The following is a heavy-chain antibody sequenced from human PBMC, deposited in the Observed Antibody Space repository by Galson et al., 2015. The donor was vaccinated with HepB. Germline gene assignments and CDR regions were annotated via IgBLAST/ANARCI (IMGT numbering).Heavy chain of an antibody. V-gene: IGHV6-1*01. Sequence: CAISGDSVSSNSAAWNWIRQSPSRGLEWLGRTYYRSKWYNDYAVSVKSRMTINPDTSKNPFSLQLNSVTPEDTAVYYCARAPEYFSSSGFAYWGQGTLVTVSS. J-gene: IGHJ4*02. CDR1: GDSVSSNSAA. CDR2: TYYRSKWYN. D-gene: IGHD6-6*01. CDR3: ARAPEYFSSSGFAY.